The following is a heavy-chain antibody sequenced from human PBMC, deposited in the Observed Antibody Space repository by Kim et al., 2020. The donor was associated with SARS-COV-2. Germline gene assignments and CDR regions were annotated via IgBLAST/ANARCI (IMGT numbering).Heavy chain of an antibody. CDR1: GFTFSNSW. CDR2: IKRASDGGTR. CDR3: TDRLDI. Sequence: GGSLRLSCAASGFTFSNSWMSWVRQAPGKGLEWVARIKRASDGGTRDYAAPVEGRFTISRDDSRNTLFLQMNDLKVDDTAVYYCTDRLDILGRGSTVIVS. J-gene: IGHJ6*02. V-gene: IGHV3-15*01.